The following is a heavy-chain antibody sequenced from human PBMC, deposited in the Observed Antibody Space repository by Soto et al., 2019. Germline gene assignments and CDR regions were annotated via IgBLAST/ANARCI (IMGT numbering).Heavy chain of an antibody. CDR3: ARDLEGLGGSSPIDY. D-gene: IGHD1-26*01. CDR2: IIPIFGTA. CDR1: GGTFSSYA. J-gene: IGHJ4*02. Sequence: QVQLVQSGAEVKKPGSSVKVSCKASGGTFSSYAISWVRQAPGQGLEWMGGIIPIFGTANYAQKFQGRVTIPAYESTSTADIDLSSLRSEHTAVYYCARDLEGLGGSSPIDYWCQGTLVTVSS. V-gene: IGHV1-69*12.